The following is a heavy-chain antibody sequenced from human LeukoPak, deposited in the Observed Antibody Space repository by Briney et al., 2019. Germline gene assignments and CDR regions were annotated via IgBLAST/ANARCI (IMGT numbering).Heavy chain of an antibody. CDR2: IYSGGST. D-gene: IGHD2-8*01. CDR1: GFTVSSNY. V-gene: IGHV3-53*01. Sequence: TGGSLRLSCAASGFTVSSNYMSWVRQAPGKGLEWVSVIYSGGSTYHADSVKGRFTISRDNSKNTLYLQMNSLRAEDTAVYYCARDDVGYCTNGVCYADYWGQGTLVTVSS. J-gene: IGHJ4*02. CDR3: ARDDVGYCTNGVCYADY.